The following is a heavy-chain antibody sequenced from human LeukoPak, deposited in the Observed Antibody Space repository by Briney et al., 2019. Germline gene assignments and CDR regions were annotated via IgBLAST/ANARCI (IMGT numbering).Heavy chain of an antibody. CDR3: ARVLSNQVPGLDY. V-gene: IGHV1-2*02. CDR1: GYTFTGYY. Sequence: ASVKVSCKASGYTFTGYYMHWVRQAPGQGLEWMGWIDPNSGGTNYAQKFQGRVTMTRDTSISTAYMELSRLRSDDTAVYYCARVLSNQVPGLDYWGQGTLVTVSP. J-gene: IGHJ4*02. CDR2: IDPNSGGT. D-gene: IGHD2/OR15-2a*01.